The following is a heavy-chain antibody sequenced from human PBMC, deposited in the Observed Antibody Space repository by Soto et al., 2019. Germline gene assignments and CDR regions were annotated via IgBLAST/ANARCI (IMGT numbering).Heavy chain of an antibody. V-gene: IGHV3-23*01. CDR1: GFTFSGFA. CDR2: LSGSGGTT. D-gene: IGHD3-9*01. CDR3: AKDLSYDILIGYPDAFDI. Sequence: GGSLRLSCAASGFTFSGFAMNWVRQAPGKGLEWVSALSGSGGTTYYADSVKGRFTISRDNSRNTLYLQMNSLRAEDTAVYYCAKDLSYDILIGYPDAFDIWGQGTMVTVSS. J-gene: IGHJ3*02.